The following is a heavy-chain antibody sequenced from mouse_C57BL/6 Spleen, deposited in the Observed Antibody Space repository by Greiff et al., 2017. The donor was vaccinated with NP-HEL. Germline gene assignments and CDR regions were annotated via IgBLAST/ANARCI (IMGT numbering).Heavy chain of an antibody. CDR2: INPNNGGT. J-gene: IGHJ3*01. Sequence: EVQLQQSGPELVKPGASVKISCKASGYTFTDYYMNWVKQSHGKSLEWIGDINPNNGGTSYNQKFKGKATLTVDKSSSTAYMELRSLTSEDSAVYYCARMGASYSNLDSAWFAYWGQGTLVTVSA. D-gene: IGHD2-5*01. CDR1: GYTFTDYY. V-gene: IGHV1-26*01. CDR3: ARMGASYSNLDSAWFAY.